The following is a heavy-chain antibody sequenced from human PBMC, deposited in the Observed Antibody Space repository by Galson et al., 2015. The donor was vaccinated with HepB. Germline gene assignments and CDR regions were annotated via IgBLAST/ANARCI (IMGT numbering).Heavy chain of an antibody. D-gene: IGHD3-3*01. V-gene: IGHV3-30*18. Sequence: SLRLSCAASGFTFSSYGMHWVRQAPGKGLEWVAVISYDGSNKYYADSVKGRFTISRDNSKNTLYLQMNSLRAEDTAVYYCAKDNSPRSYYDFWSGSAGYFDYWGQGTLVTVSS. CDR3: AKDNSPRSYYDFWSGSAGYFDY. CDR1: GFTFSSYG. J-gene: IGHJ4*02. CDR2: ISYDGSNK.